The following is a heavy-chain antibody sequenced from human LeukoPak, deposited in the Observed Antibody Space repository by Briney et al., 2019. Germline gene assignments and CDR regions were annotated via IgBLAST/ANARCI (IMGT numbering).Heavy chain of an antibody. CDR2: FDPEDGET. J-gene: IGHJ4*02. CDR3: ATGDSLRFLEWLS. D-gene: IGHD3-3*01. CDR1: GYTLTELS. Sequence: ASVKVSCKVSGYTLTELSMHWVRQAPGEGLEWMGGFDPEDGETIYAQKFQGRVTMTEDTSTDTAYMELSSLRSEDTAVYYCATGDSLRFLEWLSWGQGTLVTVSS. V-gene: IGHV1-24*01.